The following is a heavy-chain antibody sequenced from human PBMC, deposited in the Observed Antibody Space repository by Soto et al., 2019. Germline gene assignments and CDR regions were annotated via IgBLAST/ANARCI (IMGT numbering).Heavy chain of an antibody. V-gene: IGHV3-23*01. Sequence: EVQLLQSGGGLAQPGTSLRLSCAASGFLFDNFGMSWVRQAPGEGLEWVSMITPTGDTSYYRDSVRGRFIISRDNSNSTLVLQMNSLRADDTAIYYCVRDLREPLGHWGQGTLVTVSP. J-gene: IGHJ4*02. CDR3: VRDLREPLGH. CDR1: GFLFDNFG. CDR2: ITPTGDTS.